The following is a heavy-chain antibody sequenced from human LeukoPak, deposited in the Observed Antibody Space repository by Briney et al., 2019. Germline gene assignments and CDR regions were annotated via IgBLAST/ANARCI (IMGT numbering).Heavy chain of an antibody. CDR3: ARASGGYFDY. CDR2: ISSSSSYV. J-gene: IGHJ4*02. CDR1: GFTFSSYS. Sequence: PGGSLRLSCAASGFTFSSYSMNWVRQAPGKGLEWVSSISSSSSYVYYADSVKGRFTISRDNAKNSLYLQMNSLRAEDTAVYYCARASGGYFDYWGQGTLVTVSS. V-gene: IGHV3-21*01. D-gene: IGHD3-10*01.